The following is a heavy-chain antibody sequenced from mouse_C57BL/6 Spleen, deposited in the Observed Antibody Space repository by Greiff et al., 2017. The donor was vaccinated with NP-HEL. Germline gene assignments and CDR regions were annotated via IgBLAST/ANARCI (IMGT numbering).Heavy chain of an antibody. J-gene: IGHJ4*01. CDR2: IYPRDGST. Sequence: QVPLQQSGPELVKPGASVKLFCKASGYPLTSYDINWVKQRPGQGLEWSGGIYPRDGSTKYNEKFKGKATLTVDTSSSTAYMELHSLTSEDSAVYFCARRFITNPAMDYWGQGTSVTVSS. CDR3: ARRFITNPAMDY. V-gene: IGHV1-85*01. CDR1: GYPLTSYD. D-gene: IGHD1-1*01.